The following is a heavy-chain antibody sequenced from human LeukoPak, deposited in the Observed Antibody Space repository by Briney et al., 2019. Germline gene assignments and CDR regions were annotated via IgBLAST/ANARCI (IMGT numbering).Heavy chain of an antibody. Sequence: PSETLSLTCTVSGGSISSGDYYWGWIRQPPGKGLEWIGSIYYSGSTYYNPSLKSRVTISVDTSKNQFSLKLSSVTAADTAVYYCARPRLTGLPYDAFDIWGQGTMVTVSS. V-gene: IGHV4-39*01. D-gene: IGHD5-12*01. J-gene: IGHJ3*02. CDR2: IYYSGST. CDR3: ARPRLTGLPYDAFDI. CDR1: GGSISSGDYY.